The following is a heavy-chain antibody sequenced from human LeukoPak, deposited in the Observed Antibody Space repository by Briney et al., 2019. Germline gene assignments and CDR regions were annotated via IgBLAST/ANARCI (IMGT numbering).Heavy chain of an antibody. D-gene: IGHD1-26*01. Sequence: ASAKVSCKASGYTFTNYYVHWVRQAPGQGLEWMGMINLSGGSTNYAQKFQGRVTMTRDTSTTTVYMELSSLRSEDTAIYYCARGGTYYYYGMDVWGQGTTVTVSS. CDR3: ARGGTYYYYGMDV. V-gene: IGHV1-46*01. J-gene: IGHJ6*02. CDR1: GYTFTNYY. CDR2: INLSGGST.